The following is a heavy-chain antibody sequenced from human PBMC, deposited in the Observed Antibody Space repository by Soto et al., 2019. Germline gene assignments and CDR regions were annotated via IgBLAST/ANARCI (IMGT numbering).Heavy chain of an antibody. CDR2: IIPILGIA. J-gene: IGHJ5*02. CDR1: GGTFSSYT. D-gene: IGHD3-3*01. CDR3: ARDGMIFGVVTKGPSWFDP. V-gene: IGHV1-69*08. Sequence: QVQLVQSGAEVKKPGSSVKVSCKASGGTFSSYTISWVRQAPGQGLEWMGRIIPILGIANYAQKFQGRVTITADKSTSTAYMELSSLRSEDTAVYYCARDGMIFGVVTKGPSWFDPWGQGTLVTVSS.